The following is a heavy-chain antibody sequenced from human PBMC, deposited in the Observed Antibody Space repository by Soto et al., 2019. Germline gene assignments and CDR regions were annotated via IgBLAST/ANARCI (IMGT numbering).Heavy chain of an antibody. Sequence: KPSETLSLTCAVYGGSFSGYYWSWIRQPPGKGLEWIGEINHSGSTNYNPSLKSRVTISVDTSKNQFSLKLSSVTAADTAVYYCARGAGIAARKDFDYWGQGTLVTVSS. D-gene: IGHD6-6*01. CDR3: ARGAGIAARKDFDY. V-gene: IGHV4-34*01. J-gene: IGHJ4*02. CDR1: GGSFSGYY. CDR2: INHSGST.